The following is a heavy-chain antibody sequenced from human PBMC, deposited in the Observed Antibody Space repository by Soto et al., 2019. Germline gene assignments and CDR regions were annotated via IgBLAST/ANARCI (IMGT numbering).Heavy chain of an antibody. V-gene: IGHV3-49*03. D-gene: IGHD2-15*01. Sequence: PGGSLRLSCTASGFTFGYYAMSCFRQAPGKGLEWVGFIRSKAYGGTTEYAASVKGRFTISRDDSKSIAYLQMNSLKTEDTAVYYCAKEAGGCSGGSCYRDLEYYFDYWGQGTLVTVSS. J-gene: IGHJ4*02. CDR1: GFTFGYYA. CDR3: AKEAGGCSGGSCYRDLEYYFDY. CDR2: IRSKAYGGTT.